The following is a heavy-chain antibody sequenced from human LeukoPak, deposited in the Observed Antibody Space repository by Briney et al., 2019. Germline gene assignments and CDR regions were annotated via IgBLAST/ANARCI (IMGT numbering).Heavy chain of an antibody. D-gene: IGHD3-3*01. Sequence: SETLSLTCAVYGGSFSGYYWSWIRQPPGKGLEWIGEINHSGSTNYNPSLKSRVTISVDTFKNQFSLKLSSVTAADTAVYYCARGNLDYDFWSGYYSYNNWFDPWGQGTLVTVSS. J-gene: IGHJ5*02. CDR2: INHSGST. V-gene: IGHV4-34*01. CDR3: ARGNLDYDFWSGYYSYNNWFDP. CDR1: GGSFSGYY.